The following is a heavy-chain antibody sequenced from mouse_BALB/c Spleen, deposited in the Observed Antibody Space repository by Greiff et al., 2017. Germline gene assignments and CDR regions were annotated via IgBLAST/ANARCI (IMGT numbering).Heavy chain of an antibody. J-gene: IGHJ4*01. Sequence: EVKLMESGGGLVQPGESLKLSCESNEYEFPSHDMSWVRKTPEKRLELVAAINSDGGSTYYPDTMERRFIISRDNTKKTLYLQMSSLRSEDTALYYCASYDYDGAMDYWGQGTSVTVSS. V-gene: IGHV5-2*01. CDR1: EYEFPSHD. CDR2: INSDGGST. CDR3: ASYDYDGAMDY. D-gene: IGHD2-4*01.